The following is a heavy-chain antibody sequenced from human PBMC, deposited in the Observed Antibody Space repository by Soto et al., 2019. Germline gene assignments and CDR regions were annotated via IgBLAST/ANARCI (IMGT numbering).Heavy chain of an antibody. CDR2: ISAYNGNT. CDR3: ARTHPVLRYFDWLLSPDAFDI. D-gene: IGHD3-9*01. Sequence: ASVQVSCKASGYTFTSYGISWVRQAPGQGLEWMGWISAYNGNTNYAQKLQGRVTMTTDTSTSTAYMELRSLRSDDTAVYYCARTHPVLRYFDWLLSPDAFDIWGQGTMVTVSS. J-gene: IGHJ3*02. V-gene: IGHV1-18*01. CDR1: GYTFTSYG.